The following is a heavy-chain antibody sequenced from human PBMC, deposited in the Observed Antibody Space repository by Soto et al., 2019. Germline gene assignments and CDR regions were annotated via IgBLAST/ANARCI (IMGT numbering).Heavy chain of an antibody. J-gene: IGHJ4*02. CDR1: GGSFSGYY. CDR2: INHSGST. Sequence: SETLSLTCAVYGGSFSGYYWSWIRQPPGKGLEWIGEINHSGSTNYNPSLKSRVTISVDTSKNQFSLKLSSVTAADTAVYYCARARRGIVVVPAASLDYWGQGTLVTVSS. CDR3: ARARRGIVVVPAASLDY. D-gene: IGHD2-2*01. V-gene: IGHV4-34*01.